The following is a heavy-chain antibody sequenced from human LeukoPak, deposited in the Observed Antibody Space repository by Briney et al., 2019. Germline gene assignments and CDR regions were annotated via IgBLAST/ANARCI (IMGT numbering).Heavy chain of an antibody. J-gene: IGHJ4*02. Sequence: GGSLRLSCAASGFTFSDYDMHWVRQATGKGLEWVSAIGTAGDTYYIGSVKGRFTISRENAKNSLYLQMNSLRAGDTAVYYCARVAKERVGGVYYFDYWGQGTLVTVSS. CDR3: ARVAKERVGGVYYFDY. CDR1: GFTFSDYD. D-gene: IGHD1-1*01. CDR2: IGTAGDT. V-gene: IGHV3-13*01.